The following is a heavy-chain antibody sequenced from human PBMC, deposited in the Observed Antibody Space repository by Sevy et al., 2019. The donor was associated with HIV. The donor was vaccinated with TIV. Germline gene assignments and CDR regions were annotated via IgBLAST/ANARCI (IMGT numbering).Heavy chain of an antibody. Sequence: GGSLRLSCAASGFTFSEAWMSWVRQAPGKGLEWVGLIKSKTDAATRDFAAPVRGRFSISRDDSANTVYLVMNNLKPEDTGVYYCAAGTGTSDFDYWGQGTLVTVSS. J-gene: IGHJ4*02. CDR1: GFTFSEAW. CDR3: AAGTGTSDFDY. CDR2: IKSKTDAATR. D-gene: IGHD1-7*01. V-gene: IGHV3-15*01.